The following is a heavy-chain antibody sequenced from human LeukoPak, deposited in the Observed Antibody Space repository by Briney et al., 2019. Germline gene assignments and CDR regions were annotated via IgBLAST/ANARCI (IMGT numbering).Heavy chain of an antibody. V-gene: IGHV3-23*01. CDR1: GFTFNTYA. J-gene: IGHJ5*02. Sequence: SGGSLRLSCEASGFTFNTYAIYWVRQAPGKGLEWVSGICGSGGCTYYADSVKGRFTISRDNSKNTVYLQMNSLTADDTAVYYCARAQYYDFWSGYPKVNWFDPWGQGTLVTVSS. CDR3: ARAQYYDFWSGYPKVNWFDP. CDR2: ICGSGGCT. D-gene: IGHD3-3*01.